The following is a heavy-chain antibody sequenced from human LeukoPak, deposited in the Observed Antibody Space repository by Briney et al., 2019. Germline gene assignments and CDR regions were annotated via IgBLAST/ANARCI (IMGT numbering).Heavy chain of an antibody. V-gene: IGHV4-59*01. Sequence: PSETLSLTCTVSGVSISSYYWSWMRQPAGKGLEWVGYIYYSGSTNYNPSLKSRVTISVDTSKNQFSLKLAAVTAADTAVYYCARLQCSGGSCQGRWCDPWGQGTLVTGSS. D-gene: IGHD2-15*01. J-gene: IGHJ5*02. CDR3: ARLQCSGGSCQGRWCDP. CDR1: GVSISSYY. CDR2: IYYSGST.